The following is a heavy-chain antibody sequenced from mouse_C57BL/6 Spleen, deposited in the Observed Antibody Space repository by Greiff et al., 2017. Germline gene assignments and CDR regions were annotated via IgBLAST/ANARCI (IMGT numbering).Heavy chain of an antibody. CDR2: IYPGDGDT. Sequence: QVQLQQSGAELVKPGASVKISCKASGYAFSSYWMNWVKQRPGKGLEWIGQIYPGDGDTNYNGKFKGKATLTADKSSSTAYMQLSSLTSEDSAVYFCARWHYYGSSPYYFDYWGQGTTLTVSS. CDR3: ARWHYYGSSPYYFDY. V-gene: IGHV1-80*01. J-gene: IGHJ2*01. D-gene: IGHD1-1*01. CDR1: GYAFSSYW.